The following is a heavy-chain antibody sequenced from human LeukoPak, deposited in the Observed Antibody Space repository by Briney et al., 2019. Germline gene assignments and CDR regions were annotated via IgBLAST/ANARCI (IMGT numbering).Heavy chain of an antibody. CDR2: IYDSGST. Sequence: SETLSLTCAVSGGSISSGGYSWSWIRQPPGKGLEWIGSIYDSGSTYYNPSLKSRVTISVDRSKNQFSLKLSSVTAADTAVYYCASQYYGSGSYYKSPRVSVYWGQGTLVTVSS. CDR3: ASQYYGSGSYYKSPRVSVY. V-gene: IGHV4-30-2*01. CDR1: GGSISSGGYS. D-gene: IGHD3-10*01. J-gene: IGHJ4*02.